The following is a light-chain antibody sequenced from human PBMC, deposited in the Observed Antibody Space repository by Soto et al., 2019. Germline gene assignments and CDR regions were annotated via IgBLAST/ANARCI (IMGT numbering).Light chain of an antibody. J-gene: IGKJ1*01. V-gene: IGKV1-5*03. Sequence: DIQMTQSPSTLSAFVGDRVTITCRASQSISSWLAWYQQKPGKAPKLLIYKASSLESGVPSRFSGRGSGTEFTLTISSLQPDDFATYYCQQYDTYWTFGQGTKVDIK. CDR1: QSISSW. CDR2: KAS. CDR3: QQYDTYWT.